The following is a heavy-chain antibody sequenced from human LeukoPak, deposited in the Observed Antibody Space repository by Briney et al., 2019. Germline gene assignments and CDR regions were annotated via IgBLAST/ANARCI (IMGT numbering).Heavy chain of an antibody. V-gene: IGHV4-34*01. CDR3: ARVILRYFDWFFYPCYYYYMDV. D-gene: IGHD3-9*01. CDR2: INHSGST. CDR1: GGSFSGYY. J-gene: IGHJ6*03. Sequence: SETLSLTCAVSGGSFSGYYWSWIRQPPGKGLEWIGEINHSGSTNYNPSLKSRVTISVDTPKSQFSLKLSSVTAADTAVYYCARVILRYFDWFFYPCYYYYMDVWGKGTTVTVSS.